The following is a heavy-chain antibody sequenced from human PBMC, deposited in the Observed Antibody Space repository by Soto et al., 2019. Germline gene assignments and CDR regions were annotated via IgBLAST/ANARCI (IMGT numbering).Heavy chain of an antibody. Sequence: SETLSLTCIVSGGPITSYDWRWIRQFPGKGLEWIAYTSYTGSSNYDPSLKNRVTRSMATSTDQLSLTFTYIIAAYTAVSSVARDMHAGFTHYFEPWGQGTLVTVS. CDR1: GGPITSYD. D-gene: IGHD2-8*01. CDR2: TSYTGSS. CDR3: ARDMHAGFTHYFEP. V-gene: IGHV4-59*12. J-gene: IGHJ1*01.